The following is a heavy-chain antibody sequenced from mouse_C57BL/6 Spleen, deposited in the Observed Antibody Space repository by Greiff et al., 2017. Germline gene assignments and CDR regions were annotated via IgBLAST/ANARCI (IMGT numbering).Heavy chain of an antibody. CDR3: ARADTSCCGRVYFDY. CDR2: INYDGSST. CDR1: GFTFSDYY. D-gene: IGHD3-3*01. Sequence: DVMLVESEGGLVQPGRSLKLSCTASGFTFSDYYMSWVRQVPETGLEWVANINYDGSSTYYLDSLKGRFIISRDNAKNILYLQMSSLKSEDAATYYCARADTSCCGRVYFDYWGQGTTVTVSS. V-gene: IGHV5-16*01. J-gene: IGHJ2*01.